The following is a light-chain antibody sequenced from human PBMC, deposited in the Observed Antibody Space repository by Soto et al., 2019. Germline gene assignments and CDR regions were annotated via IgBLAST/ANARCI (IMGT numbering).Light chain of an antibody. CDR3: RSHTCSYTLYL. CDR2: DVS. CDR1: SSDVGGYNY. J-gene: IGLJ1*01. Sequence: QSALTQPRSVSGSPGQSVTISCTGTSSDVGGYNYVSWYQQHPGKAPKLMIYDVSKRPSGVPDRFSGSKSGNTASLTIAGLQAEDYADYNRRSHTCSYTLYLFGTGTKATVL. V-gene: IGLV2-11*01.